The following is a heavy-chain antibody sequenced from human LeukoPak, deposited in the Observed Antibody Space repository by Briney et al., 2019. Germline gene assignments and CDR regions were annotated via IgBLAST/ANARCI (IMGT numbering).Heavy chain of an antibody. CDR2: ISSSGSTI. D-gene: IGHD5-12*01. J-gene: IGHJ4*02. Sequence: GGSLRLSCAASGLTFSSYEMNWVHQAPGKGLEWVSYISSSGSTIYYADSVKGRFTISRDNAKNSLYLQMNSLRAEDTAVYYCARMSWLLDYWGQGTLVTVSS. CDR3: ARMSWLLDY. V-gene: IGHV3-48*03. CDR1: GLTFSSYE.